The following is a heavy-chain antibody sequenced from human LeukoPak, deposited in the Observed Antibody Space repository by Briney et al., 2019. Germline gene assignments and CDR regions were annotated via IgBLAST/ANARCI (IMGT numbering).Heavy chain of an antibody. CDR1: GFTFSYYG. CDR3: TRKGDSSGYYSGDY. J-gene: IGHJ4*02. CDR2: ISKDGSNK. D-gene: IGHD3-22*01. V-gene: IGHV3-30-3*01. Sequence: GGSLRLSCAASGFTFSYYGVHWVRQAPGKGLEWVALISKDGSNKYYADSVKGRFTISRDNSKNTLFLQMNSLRAEDTAVYYCTRKGDSSGYYSGDYWGQGTLVTVSS.